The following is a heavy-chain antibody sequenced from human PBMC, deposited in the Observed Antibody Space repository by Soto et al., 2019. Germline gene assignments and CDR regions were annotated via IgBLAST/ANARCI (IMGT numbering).Heavy chain of an antibody. D-gene: IGHD1-26*01. V-gene: IGHV3-33*01. J-gene: IGHJ4*02. CDR1: GFTFSSYG. Sequence: PGGSLRLSCAASGFTFSSYGMHWVRQAPGKGLEWVAVIWYDGSNKYYADSVKGRFTISRDNSKNTLYLQMNSLRAEDTAVYYCARGGLWGFSRELPIIDYWGQGTLVTVSS. CDR2: IWYDGSNK. CDR3: ARGGLWGFSRELPIIDY.